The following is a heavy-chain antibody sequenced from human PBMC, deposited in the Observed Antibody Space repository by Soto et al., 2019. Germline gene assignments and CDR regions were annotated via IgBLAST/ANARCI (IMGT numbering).Heavy chain of an antibody. D-gene: IGHD6-13*01. J-gene: IGHJ5*02. Sequence: PGGSLRLSCAASGFTFSSYGMHWVRQAPGKGLEWVAVISYDGSNKYYADSVKGRFTISRDNSKNTLYLQMNSLRAEDTAVYYRAKDAIAAADTNWFDPWGQGTLVTVSS. V-gene: IGHV3-30*18. CDR2: ISYDGSNK. CDR1: GFTFSSYG. CDR3: AKDAIAAADTNWFDP.